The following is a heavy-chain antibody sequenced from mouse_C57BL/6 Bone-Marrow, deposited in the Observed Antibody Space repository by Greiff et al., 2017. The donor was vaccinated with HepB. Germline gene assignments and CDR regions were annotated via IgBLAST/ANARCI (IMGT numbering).Heavy chain of an antibody. CDR1: GYTFTDYY. Sequence: QVQLKQSGAELVRPGASVKLSCKASGYTFTDYYINWVKQRPGQGLEWIARIYPGSGNTYYNEKFKGKATLTAEKSSSTAYMQLSSLTSEDSAVYFCAREGNYFDVWGTGTTVTVSS. J-gene: IGHJ1*03. CDR2: IYPGSGNT. V-gene: IGHV1-76*01. CDR3: AREGNYFDV.